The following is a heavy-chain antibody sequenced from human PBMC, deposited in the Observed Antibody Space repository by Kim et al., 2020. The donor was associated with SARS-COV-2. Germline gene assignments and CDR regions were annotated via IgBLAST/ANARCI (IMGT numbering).Heavy chain of an antibody. CDR2: VYHSGTT. J-gene: IGHJ5*02. CDR3: AWTIHHAPSSFWVRFDP. CDR1: GGSFSGYY. V-gene: IGHV4-34*01. Sequence: SETLSLTCAVYGGSFSGYYWSWIRQRPGTGLEWIGEVYHSGTTKYNPSLKSRVTISLDRAKNQFSLKLSSVTAADTAVYFCAWTIHHAPSSFWVRFDPWGQGTLVTVSS. D-gene: IGHD6-13*01.